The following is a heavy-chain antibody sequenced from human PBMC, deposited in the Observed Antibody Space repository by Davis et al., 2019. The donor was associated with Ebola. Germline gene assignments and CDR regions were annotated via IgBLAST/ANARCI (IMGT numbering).Heavy chain of an antibody. D-gene: IGHD3-10*01. V-gene: IGHV3-53*01. J-gene: IGHJ5*02. CDR1: GFTFSNYD. CDR3: ARVHRSWAFGEGKWFDP. CDR2: TYSAGST. Sequence: PGGSLRLSCAASGFTFSNYDMTWVRQAPGKGLEWVSLTYSAGSTNYADSVKGRFIISKDKSTNTLNLQMNSLRVEDTAVYFCARVHRSWAFGEGKWFDPWGQGTRVTVSS.